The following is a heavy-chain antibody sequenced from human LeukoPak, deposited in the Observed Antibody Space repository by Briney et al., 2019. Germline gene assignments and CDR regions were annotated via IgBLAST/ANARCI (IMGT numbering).Heavy chain of an antibody. J-gene: IGHJ4*02. D-gene: IGHD4-11*01. CDR2: ISGDGGSP. V-gene: IGHV3-43*02. Sequence: GGSLRLSCVASGFTFDDYEMHWVRQAPGKGLEWVALISGDGGSPYYGDFVKGRFTISRDNSKKSLYLQMNRVTTEDTALYYCAKDLVRGYRDHSNGRGGDFDFWGQGALVTVSS. CDR3: AKDLVRGYRDHSNGRGGDFDF. CDR1: GFTFDDYE.